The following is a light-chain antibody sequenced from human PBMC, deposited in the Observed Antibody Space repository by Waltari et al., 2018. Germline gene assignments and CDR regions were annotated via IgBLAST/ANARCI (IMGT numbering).Light chain of an antibody. V-gene: IGLV4-69*01. J-gene: IGLJ3*02. CDR1: GEYSAYA. CDR3: QTWGTGIQV. Sequence: LVLTQSPSASASLGASVKLTCSLPGEYSAYAIAWHQHQPLKGPRYLMTVNSDGSHKKGDGISERFSGSSSDLDRYLIISRLQSDDEADYFCQTWGTGIQVFGSGTKLTVL. CDR2: VNSDGSH.